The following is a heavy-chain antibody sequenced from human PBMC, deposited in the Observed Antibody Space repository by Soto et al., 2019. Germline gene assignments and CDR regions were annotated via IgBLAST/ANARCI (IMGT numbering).Heavy chain of an antibody. CDR3: ARSWVTGKGGIDV. V-gene: IGHV1-18*01. D-gene: IGHD3-16*01. Sequence: GASVKVSCNASGYTFTSYDINWVRQAPGQGLEWMGWINGYTGNTNYAQKFQGRVTMTTDTSTNTAYLDLWTLISDDTAVYYCARSWVTGKGGIDVWGQGTTVTVSS. CDR1: GYTFTSYD. CDR2: INGYTGNT. J-gene: IGHJ6*02.